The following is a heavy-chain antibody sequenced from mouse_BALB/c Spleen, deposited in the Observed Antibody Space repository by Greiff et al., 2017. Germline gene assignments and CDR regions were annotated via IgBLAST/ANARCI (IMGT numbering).Heavy chain of an antibody. Sequence: VQLQESGPGLVAPSQSLSITCTVSGFSLTSYGVHWVRQPPGKGLEWLGVIWAGGSTNYNSALMSRLSISKDNSKSQVFLKMNSLQTDDTAMYYCAGYDYDRFAYWGQGTLVTVSA. CDR3: AGYDYDRFAY. CDR2: IWAGGST. J-gene: IGHJ3*01. D-gene: IGHD2-4*01. CDR1: GFSLTSYG. V-gene: IGHV2-9*02.